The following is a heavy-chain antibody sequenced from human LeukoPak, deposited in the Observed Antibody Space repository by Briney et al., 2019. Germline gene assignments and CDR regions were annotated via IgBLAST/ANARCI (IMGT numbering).Heavy chain of an antibody. CDR3: ARESRRSYCNEY. J-gene: IGHJ4*02. D-gene: IGHD2-2*01. V-gene: IGHV4-59*12. CDR2: IYYSGST. CDR1: GGSISSYY. Sequence: SETLSLTCTVSGGSISSYYWSWIRQPPGKGLEWIGYIYYSGSTNYNPSLKSRVTMSVDTSKNQFSLKLSSVIAADTAEYFCARESRRSYCNEYWGQGTLVTVSS.